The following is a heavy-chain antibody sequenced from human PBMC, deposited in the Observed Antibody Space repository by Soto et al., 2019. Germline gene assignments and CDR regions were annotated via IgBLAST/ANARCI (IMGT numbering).Heavy chain of an antibody. V-gene: IGHV2-5*02. CDR2: IYWDDDK. Sequence: QITLKESGPTLVRPTQTLTLTCTFSGFSLSTTGVGVGWIRQPPGKALEWLALIYWDDDKRYSPSLKSRLTITKDTSKSEVIVTMTNMDPVDTATYYCAQRFRDYGLGRERANYFHPWGHGTLVNVSS. CDR1: GFSLSTTGVG. D-gene: IGHD3-10*01. J-gene: IGHJ5*02. CDR3: AQRFRDYGLGRERANYFHP.